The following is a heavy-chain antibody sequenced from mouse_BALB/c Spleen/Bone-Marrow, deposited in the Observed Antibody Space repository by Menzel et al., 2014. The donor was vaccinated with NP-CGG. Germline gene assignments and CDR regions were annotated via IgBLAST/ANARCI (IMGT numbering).Heavy chain of an antibody. CDR2: IWSDGST. J-gene: IGHJ4*01. Sequence: VKLMESGPDLVAPSQSLSITCTVSGFSLTSYGVHWVRQPPGKGPEWLVVIWSDGSTTYNSALKSRLSISKDNSKSQVFLKMNSLQTDDTAMYYCARHRYGAMDYWGQGTSVTVSS. D-gene: IGHD2-14*01. V-gene: IGHV2-6-2*01. CDR1: GFSLTSYG. CDR3: ARHRYGAMDY.